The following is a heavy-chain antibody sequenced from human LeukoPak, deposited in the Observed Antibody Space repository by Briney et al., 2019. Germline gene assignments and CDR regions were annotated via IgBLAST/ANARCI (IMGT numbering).Heavy chain of an antibody. Sequence: GGSLRLSCAASGFTFSSYSMNWVRQAPGKGLEWVSSISSSSSYIYYADSVKGRFTISRDNAKNSLYLQMNSLRAEDTAVYYCARDSRITIFGVVIPQGFDYWGQGTLVTVSS. CDR1: GFTFSSYS. D-gene: IGHD3-3*01. V-gene: IGHV3-21*01. CDR3: ARDSRITIFGVVIPQGFDY. J-gene: IGHJ4*02. CDR2: ISSSSSYI.